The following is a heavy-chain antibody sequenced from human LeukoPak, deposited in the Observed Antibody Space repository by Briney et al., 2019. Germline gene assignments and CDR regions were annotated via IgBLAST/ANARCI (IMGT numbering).Heavy chain of an antibody. D-gene: IGHD3-10*01. Sequence: SVKLSCEVSVGTFSSYAISWVRRAPGQGLEWMGGIIPIFGTANYAHKFQGRATITTDESTSTAYMELSSLRSEDTAVYYCARAPYYYGSGIYYYYMDVWGKGTTVTVSS. CDR1: VGTFSSYA. J-gene: IGHJ6*03. V-gene: IGHV1-69*05. CDR2: IIPIFGTA. CDR3: ARAPYYYGSGIYYYYMDV.